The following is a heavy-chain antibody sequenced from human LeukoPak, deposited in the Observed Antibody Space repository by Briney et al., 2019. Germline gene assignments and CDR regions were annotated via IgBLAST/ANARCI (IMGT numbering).Heavy chain of an antibody. D-gene: IGHD2-2*01. Sequence: SETLSLTCTVSGGSISSYYWSWIRQPPGKGLEWIGSIYYSGSTYYNPSLKSRVTISVDTSKNQFSLKLSSVTAADTAVYYCARSNIALPAASDYWGQGTLVTVSS. V-gene: IGHV4-59*12. CDR1: GGSISSYY. CDR2: IYYSGST. CDR3: ARSNIALPAASDY. J-gene: IGHJ4*02.